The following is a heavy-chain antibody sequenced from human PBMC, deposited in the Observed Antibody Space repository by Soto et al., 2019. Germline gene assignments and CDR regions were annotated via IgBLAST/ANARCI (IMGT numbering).Heavy chain of an antibody. Sequence: HVQLVQSGAEVRKPGASVNISCRASVFSSIDNLINWVRQAPGQILEWLGWINTDHGNTRHSQTFKGSVTISRHSSASMAYVEVSDLTSEDTAVYYGARDILSVGPRANYAFDVWGQGTMVTVSS. CDR1: VFSSIDNL. CDR2: INTDHGNT. CDR3: ARDILSVGPRANYAFDV. J-gene: IGHJ3*01. V-gene: IGHV1-3*04.